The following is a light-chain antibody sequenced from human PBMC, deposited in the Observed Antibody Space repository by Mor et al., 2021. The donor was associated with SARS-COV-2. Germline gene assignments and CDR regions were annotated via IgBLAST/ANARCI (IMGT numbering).Light chain of an antibody. CDR3: QQYDDNYT. V-gene: IGKV1-5*01. J-gene: IGKJ2*01. Sequence: GVPSRFSGSGSGTEFTLTISSLQPDDFATYYCQQYDDNYTFCQGTKLEI.